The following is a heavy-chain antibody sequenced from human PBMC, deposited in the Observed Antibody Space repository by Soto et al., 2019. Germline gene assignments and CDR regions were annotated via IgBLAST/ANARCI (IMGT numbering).Heavy chain of an antibody. V-gene: IGHV4-34*01. D-gene: IGHD3-10*01. CDR3: ARATKVYYYGSGTESAFDI. CDR2: INHSGST. J-gene: IGHJ3*02. CDR1: GGSFSGYY. Sequence: SETLSLTCAVYGGSFSGYYWSWIRQPPGKGLEWIGEINHSGSTNYNPSLKSRVTISVDTSKNQFSLKLSSVTAADTAVYYCARATKVYYYGSGTESAFDIRGQGTMVTVSS.